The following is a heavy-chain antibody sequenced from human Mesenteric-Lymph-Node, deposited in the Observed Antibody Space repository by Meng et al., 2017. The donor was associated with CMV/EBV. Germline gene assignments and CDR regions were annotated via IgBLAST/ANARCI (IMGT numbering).Heavy chain of an antibody. CDR2: LHNDGSST. D-gene: IGHD3-3*01. Sequence: GESLKISCAASGFTLSSYWMHWVRQAPGKGLVWVSRLHNDGSSTSYADSVKGRFTISRDNAKNTLYLQMNSLRAEDTAVYYCARDTCRFFEWTNCRSYYGMDVWGQGTTVTVSS. CDR1: GFTLSSYW. CDR3: ARDTCRFFEWTNCRSYYGMDV. V-gene: IGHV3-74*01. J-gene: IGHJ6*02.